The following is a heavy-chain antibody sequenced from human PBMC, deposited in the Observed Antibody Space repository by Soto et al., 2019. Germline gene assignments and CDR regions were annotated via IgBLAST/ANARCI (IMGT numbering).Heavy chain of an antibody. V-gene: IGHV3-33*01. D-gene: IGHD1-26*01. CDR3: ASDLVGASDSYGLDV. CDR1: GFTFSNYG. Sequence: GGPLRLSCAASGFTFSNYGMHWVRQAPGKGLEWVAIIWHDGNNKYYADSVRGRFIISRDNSKNRLYLQMNSLRAEDTAVYYCASDLVGASDSYGLDVWGQGTPVTV. J-gene: IGHJ6*02. CDR2: IWHDGNNK.